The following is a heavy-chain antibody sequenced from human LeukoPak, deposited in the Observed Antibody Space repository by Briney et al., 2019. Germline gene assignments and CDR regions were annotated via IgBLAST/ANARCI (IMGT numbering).Heavy chain of an antibody. J-gene: IGHJ4*02. V-gene: IGHV3-7*01. CDR1: GFTFSSNW. D-gene: IGHD3-3*01. CDR2: IKQDGSEK. Sequence: QAGGSLRLSCAASGFTFSSNWTSWVRQAPGKGLEWVANIKQDGSEKYYVDSVKGRFTISRDNAKNSLYLQMNSLRAEDTAVYYCARVGYDFWSGYFDYWGQGTLVTVSS. CDR3: ARVGYDFWSGYFDY.